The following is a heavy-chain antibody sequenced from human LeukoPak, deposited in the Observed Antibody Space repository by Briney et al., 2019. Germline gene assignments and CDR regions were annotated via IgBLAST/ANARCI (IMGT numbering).Heavy chain of an antibody. CDR1: GGFISSGGYY. CDR3: ARTNGIAVAGFDY. CDR2: IYYSGST. D-gene: IGHD6-19*01. V-gene: IGHV4-31*03. Sequence: SQTLSLTCTVSGGFISSGGYYWRWIRQHPGKGLEWIGYIYYSGSTYYNPSLKSRVTISVDTSKNQFSLKLSSVTAADTAVYYCARTNGIAVAGFDYWGQGTLVTVSS. J-gene: IGHJ4*02.